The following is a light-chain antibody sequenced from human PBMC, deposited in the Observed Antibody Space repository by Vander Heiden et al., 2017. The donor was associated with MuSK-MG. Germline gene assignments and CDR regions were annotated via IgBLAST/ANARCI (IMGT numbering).Light chain of an antibody. CDR1: QGISSY. J-gene: IGKJ4*01. CDR2: AAS. CDR3: QQLNYYPRS. Sequence: DIQFTQAPSFLSASIGDRVTITCRASQGISSYLAWYQQKPGKAPNLLIYAASTLQSGVPSRFSGNGSGTDFSLTISSLQPEDFATYYCQQLNYYPRSFGGGTRVEIK. V-gene: IGKV1-9*01.